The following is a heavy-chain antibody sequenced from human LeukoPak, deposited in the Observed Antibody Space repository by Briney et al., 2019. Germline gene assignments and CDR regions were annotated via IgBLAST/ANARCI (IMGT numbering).Heavy chain of an antibody. V-gene: IGHV3-7*01. CDR2: IKQDGSEK. J-gene: IGHJ4*02. CDR3: ARETAPTYYYGSGSYSY. CDR1: GFTFSSYW. D-gene: IGHD3-10*01. Sequence: GGSLRLSCAASGFTFSSYWMSWVRQAPGKGLEWVANIKQDGSEKYYVDSVKGRFTISRDNAKNSLYLQMNSLRAEDTAVYYCARETAPTYYYGSGSYSYWGQGTLVTVSS.